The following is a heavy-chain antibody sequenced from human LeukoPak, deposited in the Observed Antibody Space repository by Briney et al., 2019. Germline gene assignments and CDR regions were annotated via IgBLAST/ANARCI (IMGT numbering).Heavy chain of an antibody. D-gene: IGHD6-19*01. J-gene: IGHJ4*02. Sequence: PGGSLRLSCAASGFTFSDHYMDWVRQAPGKGLEWGGRTRNKANSYTTEYAASVKGRFTISRDDSKNSLYLQMNSLKTEDTAVYYCARGERDMAVAGFDYWGQGTLVTVSS. V-gene: IGHV3-72*01. CDR2: TRNKANSYTT. CDR1: GFTFSDHY. CDR3: ARGERDMAVAGFDY.